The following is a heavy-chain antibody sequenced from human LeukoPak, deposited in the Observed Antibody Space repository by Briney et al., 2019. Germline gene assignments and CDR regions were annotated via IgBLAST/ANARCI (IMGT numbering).Heavy chain of an antibody. D-gene: IGHD3-10*01. J-gene: IGHJ4*02. Sequence: SQTLSLTCTVSGGSISSGDYYWSWIRQPPGKGLEWIGYIYYSGSTYYNPSLKSRVTISVDTSKNQFSLKLSSVTAADTAVYYCARERINGGMGTYIFDYWGQGTLVTVSS. CDR3: ARERINGGMGTYIFDY. V-gene: IGHV4-30-4*01. CDR2: IYYSGST. CDR1: GGSISSGDYY.